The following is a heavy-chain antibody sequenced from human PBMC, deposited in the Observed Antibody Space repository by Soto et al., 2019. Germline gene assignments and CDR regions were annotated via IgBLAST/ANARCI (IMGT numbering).Heavy chain of an antibody. Sequence: ASVKVSCKASGYTFTGFYIHWVRQAPGQGLEWMGWINPNSGGTNYAQKFQDWVTMTRDTSISTAYMEVSRLRSEDTAVYYCATAVGATIYYYYGMDVWGQGTTVTVSS. V-gene: IGHV1-2*04. CDR1: GYTFTGFY. D-gene: IGHD1-26*01. CDR3: ATAVGATIYYYYGMDV. CDR2: INPNSGGT. J-gene: IGHJ6*02.